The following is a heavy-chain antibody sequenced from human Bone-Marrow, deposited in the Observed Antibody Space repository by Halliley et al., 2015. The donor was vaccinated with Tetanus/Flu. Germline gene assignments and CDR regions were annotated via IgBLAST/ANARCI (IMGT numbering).Heavy chain of an antibody. J-gene: IGHJ4*02. Sequence: SLRLSCAASGFTFSSYGIHWVRQAPGKGLEWVAVITYDGSEKYYADSVKGRFTISRDNSKNTLYLQMNSLRAEDTAVYYCARGHAPRTFTAGELVGYWGQGPLVTVSS. D-gene: IGHD2-8*02. CDR1: GFTFSSYG. CDR3: ARGHAPRTFTAGELVGY. V-gene: IGHV3-30*03. CDR2: ITYDGSEK.